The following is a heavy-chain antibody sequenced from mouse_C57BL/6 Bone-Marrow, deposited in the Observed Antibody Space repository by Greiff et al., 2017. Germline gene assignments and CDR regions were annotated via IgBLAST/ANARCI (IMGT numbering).Heavy chain of an antibody. CDR3: ARKYYGSSLYYLDY. Sequence: VQLKQSGPELVKPGASVKISCKASGYSFTGYYMHWVQQSPEKSLEWIGEINPRTGGTSYNQKFKGKATLTVDKSSSTGYMQLNSLTSEDSAIYYCARKYYGSSLYYLDYWGQGTTLTVAA. J-gene: IGHJ2*01. V-gene: IGHV1-43*01. D-gene: IGHD1-1*01. CDR2: INPRTGGT. CDR1: GYSFTGYY.